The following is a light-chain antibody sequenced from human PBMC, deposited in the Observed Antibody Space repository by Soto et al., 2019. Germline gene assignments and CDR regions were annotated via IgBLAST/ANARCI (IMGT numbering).Light chain of an antibody. CDR1: ESLGTW. CDR2: DVS. Sequence: DIQMTQSPSTLSAYVGDRVIITCRASESLGTWLAWYQQKPGTAPILLIYDVSRLESGVPSRFSGRGSGTKFTLTISSLQPDDFATYYCQQYFSYPLTFGGGTKVEIK. V-gene: IGKV1-5*01. J-gene: IGKJ4*01. CDR3: QQYFSYPLT.